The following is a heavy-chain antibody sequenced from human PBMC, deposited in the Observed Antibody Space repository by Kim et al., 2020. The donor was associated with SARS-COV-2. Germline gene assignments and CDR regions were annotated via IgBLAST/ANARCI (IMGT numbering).Heavy chain of an antibody. Sequence: NKDDADSGKGLFTISRKNSQNPPYLQMNSLRAEDTAVYYCAKEASGGYIDYWGQGTLVTVSS. CDR3: AKEASGGYIDY. D-gene: IGHD1-26*01. J-gene: IGHJ4*02. CDR2: NK. V-gene: IGHV3-33*06.